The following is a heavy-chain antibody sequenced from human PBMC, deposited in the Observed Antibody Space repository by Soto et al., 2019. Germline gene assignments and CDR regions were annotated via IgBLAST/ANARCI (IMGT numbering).Heavy chain of an antibody. D-gene: IGHD3-10*01. CDR2: IVPIFGTV. CDR3: ARVYYYGSGSYSPLRD. Sequence: QVQLVQSGAEVKKPGSSVKVSCKVSGGPFSSYAISWVRQAPGQRIEWMGGIVPIFGTVNYAQKFQGRIAISADESASTAYIALSSLRSEDTAVDYCARVYYYGSGSYSPLRDWGQGTLVTVSS. CDR1: GGPFSSYA. V-gene: IGHV1-69*01. J-gene: IGHJ4*02.